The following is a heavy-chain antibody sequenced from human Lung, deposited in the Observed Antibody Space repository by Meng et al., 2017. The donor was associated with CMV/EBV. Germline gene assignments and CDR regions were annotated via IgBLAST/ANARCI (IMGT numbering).Heavy chain of an antibody. CDR2: ISWNSGSI. Sequence: GGSLRLSCAASGFTFDDYAMHWVRQAPGKGLEWVSGISWNSGSIGYADSVKGRFTISRDNAKNSLYLQMNSLRAEDTALYYCAKGHKQYYYYYYGMDVWGQGTTVTVSS. J-gene: IGHJ6*02. V-gene: IGHV3-9*01. D-gene: IGHD1/OR15-1a*01. CDR1: GFTFDDYA. CDR3: AKGHKQYYYYYYGMDV.